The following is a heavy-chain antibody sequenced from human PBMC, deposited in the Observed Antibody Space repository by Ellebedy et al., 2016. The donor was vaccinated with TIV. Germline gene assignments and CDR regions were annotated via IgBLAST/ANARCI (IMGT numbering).Heavy chain of an antibody. D-gene: IGHD3-10*01. CDR2: IYYSGNT. V-gene: IGHV4-59*02. CDR3: ARTRGGIVRGIDY. J-gene: IGHJ4*02. Sequence: SETLSLXCTVFGGSVSMYYWSWLRQPPGKGLEWIGYIYYSGNTNYNPSLKSRVTMSVDTSRNQLSLRLISVTAADTAVYYCARTRGGIVRGIDYWGQGILVTVSS. CDR1: GGSVSMYY.